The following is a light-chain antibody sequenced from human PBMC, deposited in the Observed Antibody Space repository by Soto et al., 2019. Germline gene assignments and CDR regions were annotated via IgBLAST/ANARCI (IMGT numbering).Light chain of an antibody. J-gene: IGKJ4*01. CDR2: GAS. Sequence: DIQMTQSPSSVSASIGDTVTITCRASQDISTLLAWYQQKPGKAPKLLIYGASTLESGVPSRFSGRGSGTDFTLTISSLQPEDFATYFCQQADSFPLSVGGGTKVE. CDR1: QDISTL. CDR3: QQADSFPLS. V-gene: IGKV1D-12*01.